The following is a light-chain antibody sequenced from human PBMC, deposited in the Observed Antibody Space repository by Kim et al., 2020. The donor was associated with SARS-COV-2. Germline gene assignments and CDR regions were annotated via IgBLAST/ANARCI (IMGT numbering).Light chain of an antibody. V-gene: IGLV1-44*01. CDR1: SSNIGRNT. CDR2: NNN. Sequence: PGHRVIISCSGTSSNIGRNTVFWLQQLPGTAPKLLIHNNNERPSGIPDRFSGSKSGTSASLAISGLQSEDEGDYYCAAWDDTLKGVFGGGTQLTVL. J-gene: IGLJ3*02. CDR3: AAWDDTLKGV.